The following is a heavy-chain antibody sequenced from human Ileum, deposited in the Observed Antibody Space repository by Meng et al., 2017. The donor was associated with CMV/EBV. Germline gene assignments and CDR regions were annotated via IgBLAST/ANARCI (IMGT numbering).Heavy chain of an antibody. V-gene: IGHV1-2*02. Sequence: FGYRCPGYYMHWVVKGPGNAPEWGGKITPNSRGTNYAHKYTAIVTMARETTSRTADQKLRRLSSEDTAVYYSDRGRRTVCEGGQDYWGQGTLVTVSS. CDR3: DRGRRTVCEGGQDY. CDR2: ITPNSRGT. D-gene: IGHD2-8*01. CDR1: GYRCPGYY. J-gene: IGHJ4*02.